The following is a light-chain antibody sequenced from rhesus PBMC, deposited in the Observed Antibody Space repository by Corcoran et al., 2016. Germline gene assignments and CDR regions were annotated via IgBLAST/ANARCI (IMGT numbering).Light chain of an antibody. Sequence: DIQMTQSPSSLSASVGDRVTITCRASENVNNYLNWYQQKPGKAPKLLIYKASTLQSGVPSRSSGSGSGTDYTFTISSLQPEDVATYYCQHGYGTPLTFGGGTKVELK. V-gene: IGKV1-74*01. CDR2: KAS. CDR1: ENVNNY. CDR3: QHGYGTPLT. J-gene: IGKJ4*01.